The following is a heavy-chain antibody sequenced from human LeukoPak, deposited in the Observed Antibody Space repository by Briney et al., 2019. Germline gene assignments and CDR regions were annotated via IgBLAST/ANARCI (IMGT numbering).Heavy chain of an antibody. CDR2: ISYTGSA. D-gene: IGHD5-24*01. CDR1: GGSIRNSNYF. J-gene: IGHJ4*02. CDR3: ARVRWLQLGHFDY. Sequence: SETLSLTCSVSGGSIRNSNYFWAWIRQPPGKGLEWIGVISYTGSAYYNPSLKSRVTISVDTSKNQFSLKLSSVTAADTAVYYCARVRWLQLGHFDYWGQGSLVTVSS. V-gene: IGHV4-39*07.